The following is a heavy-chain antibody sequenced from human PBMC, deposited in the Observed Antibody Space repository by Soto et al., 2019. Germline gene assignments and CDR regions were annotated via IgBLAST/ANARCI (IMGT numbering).Heavy chain of an antibody. V-gene: IGHV4-39*07. J-gene: IGHJ5*02. Sequence: SETLSLTCTVSGGSISSSSYYWGWIRQPPGKGLEWIGSIYYSGSTYYNPSLKSRVTISVDTSKNQFSLKLSSVTAADTAVYYCARVSIAALWVWFDPWGQGTLVTVSS. CDR1: GGSISSSSYY. D-gene: IGHD6-6*01. CDR2: IYYSGST. CDR3: ARVSIAALWVWFDP.